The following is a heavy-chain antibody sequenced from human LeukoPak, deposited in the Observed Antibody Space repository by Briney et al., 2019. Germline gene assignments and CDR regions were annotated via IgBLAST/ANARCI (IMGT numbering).Heavy chain of an antibody. CDR3: ARDRGHAYDSSGYFDY. D-gene: IGHD3-22*01. V-gene: IGHV1-69*04. CDR1: GGIFSSYA. Sequence: SVKVSCKASGGIFSSYAISWVRQAPGQGLEWMGRIIPIFGIANYAQKFQGRVTITADKSTSTAYMELSSLRSEDTAVYYCARDRGHAYDSSGYFDYWGQGTLVTVSS. CDR2: IIPIFGIA. J-gene: IGHJ4*02.